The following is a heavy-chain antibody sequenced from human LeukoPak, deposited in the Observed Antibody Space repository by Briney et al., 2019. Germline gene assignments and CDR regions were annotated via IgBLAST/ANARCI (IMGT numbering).Heavy chain of an antibody. D-gene: IGHD2-15*01. CDR2: ISYDGSNK. J-gene: IGHJ6*03. V-gene: IGHV3-30*18. CDR3: AKSDRIGYCSGGSCSHSEEYYYYYYMDV. CDR1: GFTFSTFA. Sequence: GGSLRLSCAASGFTFSTFAMIWVRQPPGKGLEWVAVISYDGSNKYYADSVKGRFTISRDNSKNTLYLQMNSLRAEDTAVYYCAKSDRIGYCSGGSCSHSEEYYYYYYMDVWGKGTTVTVSS.